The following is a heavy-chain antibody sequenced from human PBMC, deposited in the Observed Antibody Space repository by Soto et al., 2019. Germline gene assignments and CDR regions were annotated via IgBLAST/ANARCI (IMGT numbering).Heavy chain of an antibody. Sequence: GGSLRLSCAASGFTFSSYWMSWVRQAPGKGLEWVANIKQDGSEKYYVDFVKGQFTISRDNAKNSLYLQMNSLRAEDTAVYYCASQYCGGDCYSEGDDYWGQGTLVTVSS. J-gene: IGHJ4*02. CDR2: IKQDGSEK. CDR3: ASQYCGGDCYSEGDDY. D-gene: IGHD2-21*01. CDR1: GFTFSSYW. V-gene: IGHV3-7*01.